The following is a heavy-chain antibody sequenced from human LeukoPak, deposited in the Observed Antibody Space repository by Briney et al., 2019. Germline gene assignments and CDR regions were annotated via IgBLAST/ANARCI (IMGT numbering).Heavy chain of an antibody. CDR1: GYKFTTFA. CDR3: ARLQELGHRDPDS. J-gene: IGHJ4*02. D-gene: IGHD6-13*01. CDR2: INTYNGGA. Sequence: ASVKVSCKASGYKFTTFAISWVRQAPGQGLEWMGGINTYNGGAKYAQNFQGRVTMTTDTSTTTAYMELRRLTPDDTAMYYCARLQELGHRDPDSWDQGTLVTVSS. V-gene: IGHV1-18*01.